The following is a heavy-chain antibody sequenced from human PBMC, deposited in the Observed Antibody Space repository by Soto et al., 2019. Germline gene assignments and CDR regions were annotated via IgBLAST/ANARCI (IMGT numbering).Heavy chain of an antibody. CDR2: HSGTT. CDR3: ARVHITGPVDS. D-gene: IGHD1-20*01. Sequence: SETCPSPALSLVPPSVVVLITGVGSGSPPGRDWSGLGIHSGTTNYNPSLKSRLFMSVDAPINQFSLRLSSVTAADTAFYFCARVHITGPVDSWGQGNLVTVSS. V-gene: IGHV4-61*01. CDR1: VPPSVVVLIT. J-gene: IGHJ4*02.